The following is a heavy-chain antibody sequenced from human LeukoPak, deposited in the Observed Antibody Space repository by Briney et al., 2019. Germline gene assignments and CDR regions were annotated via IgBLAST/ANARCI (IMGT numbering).Heavy chain of an antibody. CDR2: ISYEGSNN. Sequence: GGSLRLSCAASGFTFSSFAMHWVRQAPGKGLEWVAVISYEGSNNYYADSVKGRFTVSRDNSKNTLYLQMDSLRTEDTAVYCCARDRVAAADLDYWGQGTPVTVSS. CDR1: GFTFSSFA. D-gene: IGHD6-13*01. CDR3: ARDRVAAADLDY. V-gene: IGHV3-30*04. J-gene: IGHJ4*02.